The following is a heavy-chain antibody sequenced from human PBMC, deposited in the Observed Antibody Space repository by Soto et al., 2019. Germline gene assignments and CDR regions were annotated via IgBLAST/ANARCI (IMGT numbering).Heavy chain of an antibody. J-gene: IGHJ6*04. Sequence: SVKVSCKASGGTFSSYTIIWVRQAPGQGLEWMGRIIPILGIANYAQKFQGRVTITADKSTSTAYMELSSLRSEDTAVYYCASWGDYGDSPMDVWGKGTTVTVSS. V-gene: IGHV1-69*02. CDR3: ASWGDYGDSPMDV. D-gene: IGHD4-17*01. CDR2: IIPILGIA. CDR1: GGTFSSYT.